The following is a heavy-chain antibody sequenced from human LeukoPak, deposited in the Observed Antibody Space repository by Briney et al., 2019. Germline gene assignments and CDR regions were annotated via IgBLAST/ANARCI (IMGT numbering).Heavy chain of an antibody. Sequence: SQTLSLTCTVSGGSISSGGYYWSWIRQHPGKGLEWIGYIYYSGSTYYNPSLKSRVIISVDTSKNQFSLKLSSVTAADTAVYYCARLRGSWYSRSNWFDPWGQGTLVTVSS. CDR3: ARLRGSWYSRSNWFDP. V-gene: IGHV4-31*03. J-gene: IGHJ5*02. CDR2: IYYSGST. CDR1: GGSISSGGYY. D-gene: IGHD6-13*01.